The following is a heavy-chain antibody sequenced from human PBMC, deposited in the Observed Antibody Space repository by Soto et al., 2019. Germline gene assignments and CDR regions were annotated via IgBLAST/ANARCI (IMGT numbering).Heavy chain of an antibody. CDR2: IYSGGST. V-gene: IGHV3-53*04. Sequence: EVQLVESGGGLVQPGGALRLSCAASGFTVSSNYMSWVRQAPGKGLEWVSVIYSGGSTYYADSVKGRFTISRHNSKNTLDIQRNSLTAEDTPVYYCARDQSGAWGQGPLVTVSS. D-gene: IGHD6-25*01. CDR1: GFTVSSNY. J-gene: IGHJ5*02. CDR3: ARDQSGA.